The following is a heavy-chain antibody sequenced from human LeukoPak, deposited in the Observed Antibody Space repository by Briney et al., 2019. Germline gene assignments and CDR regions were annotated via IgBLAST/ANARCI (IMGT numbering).Heavy chain of an antibody. V-gene: IGHV4-59*06. CDR1: GGSISSYY. CDR2: IYYSGST. Sequence: SETLSLTCTVSGGSISSYYWSWIRQPPGKGLEWIGYIYYSGSTYYNPSLKSRVTISVDTSKNQFSLKLSSVTAADTAVYYCARGRTASFDYWGQGTLVTVSS. CDR3: ARGRTASFDY. J-gene: IGHJ4*02. D-gene: IGHD5-18*01.